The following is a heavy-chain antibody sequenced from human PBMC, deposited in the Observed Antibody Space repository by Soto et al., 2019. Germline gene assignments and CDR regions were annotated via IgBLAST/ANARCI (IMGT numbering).Heavy chain of an antibody. D-gene: IGHD2-15*01. CDR3: ARDVGYCSGGSCYSSYWFDP. CDR2: INPNSGGT. Sequence: ASLKVSCKASGYTFSGYYMHWVRQAPGQGLEWMGWINPNSGGTNYAQKFQGWVTMTRDTSISTAYMELSRLRSDDTAVYYCARDVGYCSGGSCYSSYWFDPRGEGPTFTTYS. CDR1: GYTFSGYY. V-gene: IGHV1-2*04. J-gene: IGHJ5*02.